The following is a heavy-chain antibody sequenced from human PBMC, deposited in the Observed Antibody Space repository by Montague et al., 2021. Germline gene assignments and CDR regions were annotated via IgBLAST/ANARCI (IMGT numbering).Heavy chain of an antibody. CDR1: GGSISSASYY. D-gene: IGHD2-15*01. Sequence: SETLSLTRTVSGGSISSASYYWGWIRQPPGKGLEFIGVIYYNGTTYHNPSLKSRVTVSMDTSKNQFSLKLSSVTAADTAVYYCARSLYCRGGGCYSGFDPWGQGTLVTASS. CDR2: IYYNGTT. V-gene: IGHV4-39*01. CDR3: ARSLYCRGGGCYSGFDP. J-gene: IGHJ5*02.